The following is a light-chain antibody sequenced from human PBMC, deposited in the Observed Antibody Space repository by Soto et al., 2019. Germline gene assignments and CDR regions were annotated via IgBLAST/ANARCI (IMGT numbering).Light chain of an antibody. CDR1: SSDVGDYNY. V-gene: IGLV2-14*03. CDR3: SSYTRSSTLVV. Sequence: QSALTQPASVSGSPGQSITFSCTGTSSDVGDYNYVSWYQQHPGKAPKLMIYDVSQRPSGVSNRFSGSKSGNTASLTISGLQAEDEADYYCSSYTRSSTLVVFGGGTQLTVL. J-gene: IGLJ2*01. CDR2: DVS.